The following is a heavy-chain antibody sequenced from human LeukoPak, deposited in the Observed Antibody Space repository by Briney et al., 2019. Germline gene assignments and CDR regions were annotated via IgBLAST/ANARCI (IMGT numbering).Heavy chain of an antibody. J-gene: IGHJ6*03. CDR1: GFTVSSYG. CDR2: ISGSGGST. D-gene: IGHD3-10*01. V-gene: IGHV3-23*01. Sequence: GGSLRLSCAASGFTVSSYGMSWVRQAPGKGLEWVSAISGSGGSTYYADSVKGRFTISRDKSKNTLYLQMNSLRAEDTAVYYCAKEEWGFGEFPLFMDVWGKGTTVTISS. CDR3: AKEEWGFGEFPLFMDV.